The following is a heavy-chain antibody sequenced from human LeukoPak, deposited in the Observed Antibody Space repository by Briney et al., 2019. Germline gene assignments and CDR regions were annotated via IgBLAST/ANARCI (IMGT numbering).Heavy chain of an antibody. D-gene: IGHD6-19*01. CDR1: GGSISSSNYY. V-gene: IGHV4-39*07. Sequence: SETLSLTCTVSGGSISSSNYYWGWIRQPPGKGLEWIGSIFYSGSTNYNPSLKSRVTISVDTSKNQFSLKLSSVTAADTAVYYCARLRSGWYLNWFDPWGQGTLVTVSS. CDR3: ARLRSGWYLNWFDP. CDR2: IFYSGST. J-gene: IGHJ5*02.